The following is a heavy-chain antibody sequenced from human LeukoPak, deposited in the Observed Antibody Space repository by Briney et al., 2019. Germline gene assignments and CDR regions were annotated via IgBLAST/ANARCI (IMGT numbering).Heavy chain of an antibody. D-gene: IGHD3-3*01. J-gene: IGHJ4*02. V-gene: IGHV3-33*01. CDR1: GFTFSSYG. CDR2: IWYDGSNK. CDR3: ARDSTQFWSGYYGY. Sequence: GRSVRLSCAASGFTFSSYGMHWVRQAPGKGLEWVAVIWYDGSNKYYADSVKGRFTISRDNSKNTLYLQMNSLRAEDTAVYYCARDSTQFWSGYYGYWGQGTLVTVSS.